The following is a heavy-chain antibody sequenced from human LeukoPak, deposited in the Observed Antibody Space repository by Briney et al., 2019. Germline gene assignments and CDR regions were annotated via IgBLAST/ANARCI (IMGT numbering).Heavy chain of an antibody. CDR2: VSSSGSTI. V-gene: IGHV3-11*04. CDR3: AKEAFITMVRGVMGY. J-gene: IGHJ4*02. D-gene: IGHD3-10*01. Sequence: LSLTCAVYGGSFSGYYWSWIRQPPGKGLEWVSYVSSSGSTIYYADSVQGRFTISRDNSKNTLYLQMNSLRAEDTAVYYCAKEAFITMVRGVMGYWGQGTLVTVSS. CDR1: GGSFSGYY.